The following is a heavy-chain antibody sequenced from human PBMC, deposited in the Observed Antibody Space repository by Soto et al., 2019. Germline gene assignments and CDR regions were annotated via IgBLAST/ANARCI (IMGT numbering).Heavy chain of an antibody. CDR1: GGSISRGGNF. J-gene: IGHJ4*02. V-gene: IGHV4-30-4*01. CDR2: IHHSGST. CDR3: ARDTGTYPYYFDY. Sequence: ASETLSLTCPVSGGSISRGGNFWNWIRPSPGKGLEWIGYIHHSGSTYYNPSLKSRLTISVDTSKNQISLKLNSVTAADTAVYYCARDTGTYPYYFDYWGQGTLVTVSS. D-gene: IGHD1-26*01.